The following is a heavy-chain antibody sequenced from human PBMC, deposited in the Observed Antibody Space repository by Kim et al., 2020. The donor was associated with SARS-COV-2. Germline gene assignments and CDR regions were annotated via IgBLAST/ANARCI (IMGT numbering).Heavy chain of an antibody. CDR2: IIPVFGTA. D-gene: IGHD2-2*01. CDR3: ARGGWKVPGYHNYAMDV. CDR1: GGTFRNYA. J-gene: IGHJ6*02. V-gene: IGHV1-69*13. Sequence: SVKVSCKASGGTFRNYAISWVRQARGQGLEWMGGIIPVFGTANYAQKFQGRVTITADESTSTAYMELSRLSSEDTAVYYCARGGWKVPGYHNYAMDVWGQGTTVTVSS.